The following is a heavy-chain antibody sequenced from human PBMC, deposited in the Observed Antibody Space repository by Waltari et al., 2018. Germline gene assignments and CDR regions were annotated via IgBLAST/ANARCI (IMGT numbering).Heavy chain of an antibody. D-gene: IGHD5-18*01. CDR3: VRVTHLQGYSYGYFFDY. CDR1: GFTVSSNY. Sequence: EVQLVESGGRLIHPGGSLRLSCAASGFTVSSNYMSWVRQAPGKGLEWVSVIYSGGNTYYADSVKGRFTISRDNSKNKVYLQMDRLTDEDTALYYCVRVTHLQGYSYGYFFDYWGQGTLVTVSS. CDR2: IYSGGNT. J-gene: IGHJ4*02. V-gene: IGHV3-53*01.